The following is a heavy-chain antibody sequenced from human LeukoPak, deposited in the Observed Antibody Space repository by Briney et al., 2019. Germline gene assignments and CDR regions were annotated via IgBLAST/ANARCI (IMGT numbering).Heavy chain of an antibody. V-gene: IGHV3-30*02. J-gene: IGHJ4*02. D-gene: IGHD3-3*01. Sequence: PGGSLRLSCAASGFTFSSYGMHWVRQAPGKGLEWVAFIRYDGSNKYYADSVKGRFTISRDNSKDTLYLQMNSLRAEDTAVYYCAKEGAGWYDFWSGYLGEYYFDYWGQGTLVTVSS. CDR2: IRYDGSNK. CDR3: AKEGAGWYDFWSGYLGEYYFDY. CDR1: GFTFSSYG.